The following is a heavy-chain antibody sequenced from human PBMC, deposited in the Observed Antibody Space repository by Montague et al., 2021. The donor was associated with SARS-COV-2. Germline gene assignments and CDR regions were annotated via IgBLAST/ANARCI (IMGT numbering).Heavy chain of an antibody. D-gene: IGHD6-19*01. J-gene: IGHJ4*02. CDR3: AHKNSGWPIEFAY. CDR2: IYWNDDK. CDR1: GFSLDSRGVG. Sequence: PALVKPTQTLTLTCTFSGFSLDSRGVGVGWIRQPPGKALECLALIYWNDDKRYSPSLKTRLTVTKDTSKNQVVLTMTSMDPVDTATYFCAHKNSGWPIEFAYWGQGALVTVSS. V-gene: IGHV2-5*01.